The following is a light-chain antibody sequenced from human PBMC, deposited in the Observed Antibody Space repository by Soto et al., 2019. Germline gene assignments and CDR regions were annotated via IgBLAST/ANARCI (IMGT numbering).Light chain of an antibody. V-gene: IGLV2-14*01. J-gene: IGLJ1*01. CDR3: SSYTSSSTLDV. Sequence: QSVLTQPASVSGSPGQSITISCTGTSSDVGGYNYVSWYQQHPGKAPKLMIYEVSNRPSGGSNRFSGSKSGNTASLTISGLKAEDEADYYCSSYTSSSTLDVFGTGTKVTVL. CDR2: EVS. CDR1: SSDVGGYNY.